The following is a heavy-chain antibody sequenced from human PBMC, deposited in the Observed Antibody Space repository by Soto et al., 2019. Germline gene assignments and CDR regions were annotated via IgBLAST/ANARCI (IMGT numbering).Heavy chain of an antibody. V-gene: IGHV3-53*01. CDR3: VKRGGSPNWFDP. J-gene: IGHJ5*02. Sequence: PGGSLRLSCAASGFTVSTNHMSWVRQAPGKGLEWVSIIYSGGSTYYADSVKGRFSISRDNSKNTLYLQMNSLRVEDTAVYYCVKRGGSPNWFDPWGQGTLVTVSS. D-gene: IGHD3-16*01. CDR1: GFTVSTNH. CDR2: IYSGGST.